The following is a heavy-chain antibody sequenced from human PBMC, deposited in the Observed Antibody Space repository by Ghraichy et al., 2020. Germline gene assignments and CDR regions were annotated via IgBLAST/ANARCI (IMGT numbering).Heavy chain of an antibody. J-gene: IGHJ4*02. D-gene: IGHD3-10*01. CDR3: ARSPTKPLDGSGSYLIPDY. CDR1: GGSFSGYY. V-gene: IGHV4-34*01. Sequence: SETLSLTCAVYGGSFSGYYWSWIRQPPGKGLEWIGEINHSGSTNYNPSLKSRVTISVDTSKNQFSLKLSSVTAADTAVYYCARSPTKPLDGSGSYLIPDYWGQGTLVTVSS. CDR2: INHSGST.